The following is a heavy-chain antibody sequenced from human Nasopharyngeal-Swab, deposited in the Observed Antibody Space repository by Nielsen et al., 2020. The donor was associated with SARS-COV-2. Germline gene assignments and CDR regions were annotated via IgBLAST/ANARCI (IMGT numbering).Heavy chain of an antibody. CDR3: AKDTFHYYGDYYGMDV. V-gene: IGHV3-9*01. D-gene: IGHD3-10*01. CDR2: ISWNSGSI. CDR1: GFTFDDYA. Sequence: LSLTCAASGFTFDDYAMHWVRQAPGKGLEWVSGISWNSGSIGYADSVKGRFTISRDNAKNSLYPQMNSLRAEDTALYYCAKDTFHYYGDYYGMDVWGQGTTVTVSS. J-gene: IGHJ6*02.